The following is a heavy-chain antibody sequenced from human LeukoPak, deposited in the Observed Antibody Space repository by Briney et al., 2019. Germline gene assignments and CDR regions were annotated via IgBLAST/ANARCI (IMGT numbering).Heavy chain of an antibody. CDR2: IKKDGSEK. D-gene: IGHD2/OR15-2a*01. J-gene: IGHJ3*02. V-gene: IGHV3-7*01. CDR1: GFTFSSYW. Sequence: PGGSMRLSCAVSGFTFSSYWMSWVRQAPGKGLEWVANIKKDGSEKRYVDSVKGRFTISRDNAKNSLYLQMNSLRAEDTAVYYCARVRIGAFDIWGQGTMVTVSS. CDR3: ARVRIGAFDI.